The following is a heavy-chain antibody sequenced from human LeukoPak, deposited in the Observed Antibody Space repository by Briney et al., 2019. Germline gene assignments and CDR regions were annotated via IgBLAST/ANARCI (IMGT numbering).Heavy chain of an antibody. V-gene: IGHV1-69*05. Sequence: GASVKVSCKASGGTFSSYAISWVRQAPGQGLEWMGGIIPIFGTANYAQKLQGRVTTTTDTSTSTAYMELRSLRSDDTAVYYCARNHYYDILTGYVTYGMDVWGQGTTVTVSS. J-gene: IGHJ6*02. CDR2: IIPIFGTA. CDR3: ARNHYYDILTGYVTYGMDV. CDR1: GGTFSSYA. D-gene: IGHD3-9*01.